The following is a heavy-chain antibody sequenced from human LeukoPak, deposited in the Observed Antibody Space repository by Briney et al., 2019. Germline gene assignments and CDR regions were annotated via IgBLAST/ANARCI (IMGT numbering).Heavy chain of an antibody. CDR3: ARYYYDSSGYRLAPYWYFDL. V-gene: IGHV4-59*01. CDR1: GVSISSYY. D-gene: IGHD3-22*01. CDR2: IYYSGST. Sequence: SETLSLTCTVSGVSISSYYWSWIRQPPGKGLEWIGYIYYSGSTNYNPSLKSRVTISVDTSKNQFSLKLSSVTAADTAVYYCARYYYDSSGYRLAPYWYFDLWGRGTLVTVSS. J-gene: IGHJ2*01.